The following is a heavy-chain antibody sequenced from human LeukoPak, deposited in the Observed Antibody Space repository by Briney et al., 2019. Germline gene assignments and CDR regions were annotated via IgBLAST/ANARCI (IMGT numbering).Heavy chain of an antibody. CDR2: FDPEDGET. CDR3: ATDSYQRGGGYYRY. CDR1: GYTLTELS. D-gene: IGHD3-3*01. J-gene: IGHJ4*02. Sequence: ASVKVSCKVSGYTLTELSMHWVRQAPGKGLGWMGGFDPEDGETIYAQKVQGRVTMTEDTSTDTAYMELSSLRSEDTAVYYCATDSYQRGGGYYRYWGQGTLVTVSS. V-gene: IGHV1-24*01.